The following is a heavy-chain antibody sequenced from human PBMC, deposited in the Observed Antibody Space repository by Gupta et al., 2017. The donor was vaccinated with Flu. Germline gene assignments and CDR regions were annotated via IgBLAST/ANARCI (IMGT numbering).Heavy chain of an antibody. V-gene: IGHV1-3*01. CDR1: GYTFTSYA. D-gene: IGHD3-10*01. J-gene: IGHJ3*02. CDR2: INAGNGNT. Sequence: QVQLVQSGAEVKKPGASVKVSCKASGYTFTSYAMHWVRQAPGQRLEWMGWINAGNGNTKYSQKFQGRVTITRDTSASTAYMELSSLRSEDTAVYYCARTLSRFITMVDAFDIWGQGTMVTVSS. CDR3: ARTLSRFITMVDAFDI.